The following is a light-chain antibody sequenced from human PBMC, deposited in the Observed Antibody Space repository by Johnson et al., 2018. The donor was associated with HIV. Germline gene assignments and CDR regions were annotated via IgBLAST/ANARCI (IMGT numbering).Light chain of an antibody. Sequence: QPVLTQPPSVSAAPGQKVTISCSGSSSNIGNNYVSWYQQLPGTAPKLLIYDNNKRPSGIPDRFSGSKSGTSATLRITGLQTGDEADYFCGTLDLSLNAYVFGPGTKVTVL. J-gene: IGLJ1*01. CDR3: GTLDLSLNAYV. CDR2: DNN. V-gene: IGLV1-51*01. CDR1: SSNIGNNY.